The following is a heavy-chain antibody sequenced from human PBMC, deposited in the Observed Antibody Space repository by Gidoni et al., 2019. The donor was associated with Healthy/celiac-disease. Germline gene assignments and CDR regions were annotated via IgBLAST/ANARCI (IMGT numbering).Heavy chain of an antibody. CDR1: GFTFSSYG. CDR3: ARDLGIAAASRRPYYYYGMDV. Sequence: QVQLVESGGGVVQPGRSLRLSCAASGFTFSSYGMPWVRQAPGKGLEWVAVIWYDGSNKYYADSVKGRFTISRDNSKNTLYLQMNSLRAEDTAVYYCARDLGIAAASRRPYYYYGMDVWGQGTTVTVSS. V-gene: IGHV3-33*01. CDR2: IWYDGSNK. J-gene: IGHJ6*02. D-gene: IGHD6-13*01.